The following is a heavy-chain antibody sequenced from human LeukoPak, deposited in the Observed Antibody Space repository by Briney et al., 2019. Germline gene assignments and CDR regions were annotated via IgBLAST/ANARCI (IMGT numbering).Heavy chain of an antibody. CDR2: VDPNSGGT. V-gene: IGHV1-2*06. Sequence: GASVKVSCKASGYTSTGYYIHWVRQAPGQGLEWMGRVDPNSGGTNLAQKFLGRVTMARATSISTAYMELSRLRSDDTAVYYCAKDPSLDYYDYWGQVALVTASS. J-gene: IGHJ4*02. CDR1: GYTSTGYY. CDR3: AKDPSLDYYDY.